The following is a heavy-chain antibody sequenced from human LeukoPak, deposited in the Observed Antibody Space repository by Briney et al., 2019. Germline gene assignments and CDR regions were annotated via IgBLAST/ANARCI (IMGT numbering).Heavy chain of an antibody. D-gene: IGHD6-13*01. V-gene: IGHV1-2*04. CDR2: INPNSGGT. CDR1: GYTFTGYY. CDR3: ARDLKTGIAAAGTHGPPKPNYYYYGMDV. J-gene: IGHJ6*02. Sequence: ASVKVSCKASGYTFTGYYMHWVRQAPGQGLEWMGWINPNSGGTNYAQKFQGWVTMTRDTSISTAYMELSRLRSDDTAVYYCARDLKTGIAAAGTHGPPKPNYYYYGMDVWGQGTTVTVSS.